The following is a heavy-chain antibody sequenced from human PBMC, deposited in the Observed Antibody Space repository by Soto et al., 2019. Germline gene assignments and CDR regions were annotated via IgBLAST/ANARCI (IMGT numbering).Heavy chain of an antibody. J-gene: IGHJ4*02. CDR1: GFTFSDYY. CDR2: ISSSGSTI. CDR3: ARDGKTGTTGEFEY. Sequence: GGSLRLSCXASGFTFSDYYIIWSLPSPLKGLEWVSYISSSGSTIYYADSVKGRFTISRDNAKNSLYLQMNSLRAEDTAVYYCARDGKTGTTGEFEYWGQGTLVTVSS. D-gene: IGHD1-1*01. V-gene: IGHV3-11*01.